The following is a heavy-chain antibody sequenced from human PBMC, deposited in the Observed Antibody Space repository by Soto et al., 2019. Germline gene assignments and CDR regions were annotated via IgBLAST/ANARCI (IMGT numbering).Heavy chain of an antibody. CDR1: GFTVSSNY. D-gene: IGHD6-13*01. V-gene: IGHV3-53*02. J-gene: IGHJ3*02. CDR3: ASGSSSWDDNLNAFDI. Sequence: EVQLVETGGGLIQPGGSLRLSCAASGFTVSSNYMSWVRQAPGKGLEWVSVIYSGGSTYYADSVKGRFTISRDNSKNTLYLQMNSLRAEDTAVYYCASGSSSWDDNLNAFDIWGQGTMVTVSS. CDR2: IYSGGST.